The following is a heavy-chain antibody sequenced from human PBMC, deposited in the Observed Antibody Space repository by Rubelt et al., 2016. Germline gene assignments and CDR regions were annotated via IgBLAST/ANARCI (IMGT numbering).Heavy chain of an antibody. CDR2: INNGGST. J-gene: IGHJ4*02. Sequence: EVQLLESGGGLVQPGGSLRLSCAASGFTFSNYDMSWVRQAPGKGLEWVSAINNGGSTYYADSVKGRFTISRDNSKITIYLQLNSLRAEDTAVYYCAKSRNEYSSSPIDYWGQGTLVTVSS. V-gene: IGHV3-23*01. D-gene: IGHD6-6*01. CDR3: AKSRNEYSSSPIDY. CDR1: GFTFSNYD.